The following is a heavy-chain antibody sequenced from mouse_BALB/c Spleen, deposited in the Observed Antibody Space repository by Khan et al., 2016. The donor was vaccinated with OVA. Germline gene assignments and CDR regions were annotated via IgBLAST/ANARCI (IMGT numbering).Heavy chain of an antibody. CDR3: ARTAWGYLDN. CDR2: ISSGGSYT. Sequence: EVELVESGGGLVKPGGSLKLSCAASGFTFSSYAMSWVRQTPEKRLEWVATISSGGSYTYYPDSVQGRFTISRDNARNTLYVQMSSLRSEDTAIYYCARTAWGYLDNGGQGTTLTVSS. D-gene: IGHD1-2*01. CDR1: GFTFSSYA. J-gene: IGHJ2*01. V-gene: IGHV5-9-1*01.